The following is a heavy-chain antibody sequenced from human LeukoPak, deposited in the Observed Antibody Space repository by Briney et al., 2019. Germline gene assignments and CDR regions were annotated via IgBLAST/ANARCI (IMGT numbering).Heavy chain of an antibody. CDR2: ISYTGTI. CDR3: ARHGRTNGRTAIAFFKGRRERYDWVDP. Sequence: PSETLSLTCTVSGGSISSYYWSWIRQPPGKGLGWSGAISYTGTIYYNPSLRSRVTMSLDTSKNQVSLQLKPVTAAGTAVYYCARHGRTNGRTAIAFFKGRRERYDWVDPWGQGTLVTVSS. CDR1: GGSISSYY. J-gene: IGHJ5*02. D-gene: IGHD2-21*02. V-gene: IGHV4-59*04.